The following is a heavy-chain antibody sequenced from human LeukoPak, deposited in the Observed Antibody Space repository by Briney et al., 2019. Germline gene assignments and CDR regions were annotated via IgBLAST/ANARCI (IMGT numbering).Heavy chain of an antibody. CDR2: IKEDGSEK. D-gene: IGHD5-24*01. CDR3: ARTYLRDGYNVDY. Sequence: GGSLRLSCAASGFTFSSYWMSWVRQAPGKGLEWVANIKEDGSEKYYEDSVKGRFTISRDNAKNSLYLQMNSLRAEDTAVYYCARTYLRDGYNVDYWGQGTLVTVSS. J-gene: IGHJ4*02. CDR1: GFTFSSYW. V-gene: IGHV3-7*01.